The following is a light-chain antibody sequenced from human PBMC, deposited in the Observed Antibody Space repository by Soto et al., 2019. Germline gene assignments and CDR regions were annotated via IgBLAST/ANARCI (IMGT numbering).Light chain of an antibody. V-gene: IGKV3-20*01. CDR2: GAS. CDR1: QNVLSNY. CDR3: QRYNTRLT. Sequence: EDVLAQSPGALSFTTEKRATLSCLASQNVLSNYLAWYQQKPGQAPRLLIYGASTRATGIPDRFGGSGSGTDFTLTISRLAPEVSAVYYCQRYNTRLTFGQGTKVDIK. J-gene: IGKJ1*01.